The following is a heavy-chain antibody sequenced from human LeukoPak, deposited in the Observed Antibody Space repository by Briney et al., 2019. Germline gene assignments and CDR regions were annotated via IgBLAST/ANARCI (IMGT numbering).Heavy chain of an antibody. CDR1: GFSVSGNY. D-gene: IGHD2-21*02. J-gene: IGHJ4*02. Sequence: GGSLRLSCAASGFSVSGNYMSWVRQSPGKGLEWVSAIYLTGTTYYADSVKGRFTISRDNSKNTLYLQMNSLRAEDTAVYYCAKSLGSVVVTANDYWGQGTLVTVSS. V-gene: IGHV3-53*01. CDR2: IYLTGTT. CDR3: AKSLGSVVVTANDY.